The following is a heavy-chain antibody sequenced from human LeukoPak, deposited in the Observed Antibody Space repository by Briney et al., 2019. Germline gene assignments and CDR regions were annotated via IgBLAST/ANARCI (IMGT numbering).Heavy chain of an antibody. J-gene: IGHJ6*03. D-gene: IGHD1-26*01. Sequence: GGSLRLSCVASGFTFSSYEMNWVRQAPGKGLEWLSYIGSSDSTTHYADSVKGRFTISRDNAKNSLYLQMNSLRAEDTAVYYCARGSGSFHYYYYYMDVWGKGTTVTISS. CDR1: GFTFSSYE. CDR2: IGSSDSTT. V-gene: IGHV3-48*03. CDR3: ARGSGSFHYYYYYMDV.